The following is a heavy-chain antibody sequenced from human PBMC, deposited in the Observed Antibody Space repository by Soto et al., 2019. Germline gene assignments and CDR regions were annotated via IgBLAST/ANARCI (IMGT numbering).Heavy chain of an antibody. D-gene: IGHD1-26*01. Sequence: GSLRLSCEASGFIFKMYYLHWVRQTPGKGPVWVARINDEGNNATYADSVKGRFTISRDNAKNTLYLQMDGLRVDDTGLYYCTRGPRVSSIGTGAYWGQGSLVTVSS. J-gene: IGHJ4*02. CDR3: TRGPRVSSIGTGAY. CDR1: GFIFKMYY. V-gene: IGHV3-74*01. CDR2: INDEGNNA.